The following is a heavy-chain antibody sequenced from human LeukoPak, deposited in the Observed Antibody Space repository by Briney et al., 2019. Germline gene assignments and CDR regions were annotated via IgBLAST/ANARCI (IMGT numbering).Heavy chain of an antibody. Sequence: GGSLRLSCAASGFTFSTFAMIWVRQPPGKVLEWVSSIFPSGGEIHYADSVRGRFTISRDNSKSTLSLQMNSLRAEDTAIYYCATYRQVLLPFESWGQGTLVTVSS. V-gene: IGHV3-23*01. CDR3: ATYRQVLLPFES. CDR2: IFPSGGEI. D-gene: IGHD2-8*02. CDR1: GFTFSTFA. J-gene: IGHJ4*02.